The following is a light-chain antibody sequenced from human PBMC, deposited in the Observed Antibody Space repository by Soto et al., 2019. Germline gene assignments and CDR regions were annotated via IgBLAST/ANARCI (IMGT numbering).Light chain of an antibody. CDR3: HQYGTSPPDT. V-gene: IGKV3-20*01. CDR1: QSVRSRY. CDR2: GAS. J-gene: IGKJ2*01. Sequence: EIVLTQSPGTLSLSPGQRATLSCRASQSVRSRYLAWYQQKPGQAPRLIIYGASSRATGTPERFSGSGSGTDFTLTISRLEPEDFAVYYCHQYGTSPPDTFGQGTTLEIK.